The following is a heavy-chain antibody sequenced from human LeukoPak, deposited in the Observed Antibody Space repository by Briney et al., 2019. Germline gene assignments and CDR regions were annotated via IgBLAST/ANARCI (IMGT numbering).Heavy chain of an antibody. Sequence: GGSLRLSCAASGFTFSSYGMHWVRQAPGKGLEWVAFIRYDGNNKNYADSVKGRFTISRDNSKNTLYLQMNSLRAEDTAVYYCAKEKPRRYSSSWYRTNYFDYWGQGTLVTVSS. J-gene: IGHJ4*02. CDR3: AKEKPRRYSSSWYRTNYFDY. D-gene: IGHD6-13*01. CDR1: GFTFSSYG. V-gene: IGHV3-30*02. CDR2: IRYDGNNK.